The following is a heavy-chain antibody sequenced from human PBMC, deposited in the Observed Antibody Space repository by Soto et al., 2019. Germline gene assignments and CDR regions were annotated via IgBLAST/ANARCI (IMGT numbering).Heavy chain of an antibody. CDR3: ARVERITMIVVVTTLIDY. CDR1: GFTFSSYG. CDR2: ISYDGSNK. D-gene: IGHD3-22*01. V-gene: IGHV3-30*03. Sequence: QVQLVESGGGVVQPGRSLRLSCAASGFTFSSYGMHWVRQAPGKGLEWVAVISYDGSNKYYADSVKGRFTISRDNSKNTLYLQMNSLRAEDTAVYYCARVERITMIVVVTTLIDYWGQGTLVTVSS. J-gene: IGHJ4*02.